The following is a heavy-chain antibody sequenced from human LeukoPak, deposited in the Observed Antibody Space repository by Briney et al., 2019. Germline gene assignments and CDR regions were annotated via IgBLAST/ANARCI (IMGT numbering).Heavy chain of an antibody. CDR1: GFTFGSFW. D-gene: IGHD3-9*01. V-gene: IGHV3-21*01. CDR3: ARDFYLDYDVLTGYYDQ. CDR2: ISSSSTYI. J-gene: IGHJ4*02. Sequence: GGSLRLSCAASGFTFGSFWMHWVRQAPGKGLEWVSCISSSSTYIYFADSVKGRFTISRDNSKNSLYLQMNSLRAEDTAVYFCARDFYLDYDVLTGYYDQWGRGTLVTVSS.